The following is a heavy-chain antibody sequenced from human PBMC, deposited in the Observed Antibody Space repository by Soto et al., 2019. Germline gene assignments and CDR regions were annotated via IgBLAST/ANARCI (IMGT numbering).Heavy chain of an antibody. J-gene: IGHJ4*02. CDR3: VKDAFAPLEWEATVTTGFDY. V-gene: IGHV3-64D*06. Sequence: PGGSLRHSISDAEIAFSGYPMHWDRQAPGKGLEYVSAISSNGGSTYYADSVKGRFTISRDNSKNTLYLQMSSLRAEDTAVYYRVKDAFAPLEWEATVTTGFDYWGQGTLVTVSS. D-gene: IGHD4-17*01. CDR2: ISSNGGST. CDR1: EIAFSGYP.